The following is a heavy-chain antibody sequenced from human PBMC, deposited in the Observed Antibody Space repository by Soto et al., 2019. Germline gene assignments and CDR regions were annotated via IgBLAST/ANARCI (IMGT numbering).Heavy chain of an antibody. CDR3: ARIATSYYDILTDRHFDY. CDR1: GFTVSSNY. V-gene: IGHV3-66*01. D-gene: IGHD3-9*01. J-gene: IGHJ4*02. CDR2: IYSGGST. Sequence: GGSLRLSCAASGFTVSSNYMSWVRQAPGKGLEWVSVIYSGGSTYYADSVKGRFTISRDNSKNTLYLQMNSLRAEDTAVYYCARIATSYYDILTDRHFDYWGQGTLVTVSS.